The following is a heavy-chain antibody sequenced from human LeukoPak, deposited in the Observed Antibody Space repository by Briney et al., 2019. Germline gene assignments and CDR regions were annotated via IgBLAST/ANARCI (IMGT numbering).Heavy chain of an antibody. CDR1: GFTFSDYY. V-gene: IGHV3-11*01. D-gene: IGHD3-16*01. J-gene: IGHJ3*02. CDR3: PKVMGSDKGWAFDI. Sequence: PGGSLRLSCAVSGFTFSDYYMSWIRQAPGKGLEWVSYISSSGSTIYYADSVKGRFTISRDNAKNSLHLQMNSLRAEDTAVYYCPKVMGSDKGWAFDIWGQGTMVTVSS. CDR2: ISSSGSTI.